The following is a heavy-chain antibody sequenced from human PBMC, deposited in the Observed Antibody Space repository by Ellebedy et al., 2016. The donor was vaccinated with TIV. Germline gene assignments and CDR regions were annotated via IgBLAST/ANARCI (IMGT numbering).Heavy chain of an antibody. CDR2: IYHSGST. V-gene: IGHV4-4*02. Sequence: SETLSLXXAVSGVPIKSSNWWRWVRQSPGKGLEWIGEIYHSGSTNYNPSFKSRVTISADTSKNQFSLRLNSVTAADTAVYFCVTGVGWQPDYWGQGTLVTVSS. J-gene: IGHJ4*02. D-gene: IGHD4-23*01. CDR1: GVPIKSSNW. CDR3: VTGVGWQPDY.